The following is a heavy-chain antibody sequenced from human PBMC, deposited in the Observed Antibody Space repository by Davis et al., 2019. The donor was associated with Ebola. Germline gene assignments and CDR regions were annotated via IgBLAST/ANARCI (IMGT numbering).Heavy chain of an antibody. CDR1: GDSISGSSYY. CDR3: GRQSPDHYDRLTTSYFGWFDT. D-gene: IGHD3-9*01. Sequence: MPSETLSLTCSVSGDSISGSSYYWGWIRQPPGKGLEWIASVFSSGNSNSNPSLQSRATISVDTSKNEFSLKLASVTAADTAVYYCGRQSPDHYDRLTTSYFGWFDTWGQGILVTVSS. J-gene: IGHJ5*02. CDR2: VFSSGNS. V-gene: IGHV4-39*01.